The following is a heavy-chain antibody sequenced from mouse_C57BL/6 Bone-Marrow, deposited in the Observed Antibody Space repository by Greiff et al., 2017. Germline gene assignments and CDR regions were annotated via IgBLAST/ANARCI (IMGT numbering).Heavy chain of an antibody. Sequence: QVQLQQPGTELVKPGASVKLSCKASGYTFTSYWMHWVKQRPGQGLEWIGNINPSNGGTNYNEKFKGKATLTVDKSSSTAYMPLSSLTSEDSAVYACERGFPYYYGSSDGPPVYFDYWGEGTTLTVSS. D-gene: IGHD1-1*01. CDR2: INPSNGGT. V-gene: IGHV1-53*01. CDR3: ERGFPYYYGSSDGPPVYFDY. CDR1: GYTFTSYW. J-gene: IGHJ2*01.